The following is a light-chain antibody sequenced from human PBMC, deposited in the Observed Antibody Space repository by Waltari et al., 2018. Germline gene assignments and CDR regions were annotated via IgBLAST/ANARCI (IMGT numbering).Light chain of an antibody. CDR2: DND. CDR3: GTWDSSLSDVV. V-gene: IGLV1-51*01. CDR1: ASHTRNKE. Sequence: QSVLTQPPSVSAAPRQKVTTPRSGRASHTRNKELSWYQQVPGTAPKLLIYDNDKRPSGIPDRFSGFKSGTSATLGITGLQTGDEAEYYCGTWDSSLSDVVFGGGTKLTVL. J-gene: IGLJ3*02.